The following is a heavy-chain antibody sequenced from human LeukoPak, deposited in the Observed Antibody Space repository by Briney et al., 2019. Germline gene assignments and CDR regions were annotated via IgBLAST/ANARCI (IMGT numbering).Heavy chain of an antibody. Sequence: GGSLRLSCAASGFTFSGYWMTWVRQAPGKGLEWVANIKQDGTEKYYVDSVKGRFSISRDNAKNSLYLQMNSLRAEDTAVYYCARDRGYPATFFDYWGQGTLVTVSS. J-gene: IGHJ4*02. CDR2: IKQDGTEK. V-gene: IGHV3-7*01. CDR3: ARDRGYPATFFDY. CDR1: GFTFSGYW. D-gene: IGHD5-12*01.